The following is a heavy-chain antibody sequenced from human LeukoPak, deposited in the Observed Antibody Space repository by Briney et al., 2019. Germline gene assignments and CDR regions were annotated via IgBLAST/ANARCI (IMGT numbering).Heavy chain of an antibody. D-gene: IGHD3-16*02. CDR1: GFTFSSYS. V-gene: IGHV3-21*04. Sequence: GGSLRLSCAASGFTFSSYSMNWVRQAPGKGLEWVSSISSSSTYIYYADSVKGRFTISRDNAKNSLYLQMNSLRAEDTALYYCARALDVWGSYRYDPEYYFDYWGQGTLVTVSS. CDR2: ISSSSTYI. CDR3: ARALDVWGSYRYDPEYYFDY. J-gene: IGHJ4*02.